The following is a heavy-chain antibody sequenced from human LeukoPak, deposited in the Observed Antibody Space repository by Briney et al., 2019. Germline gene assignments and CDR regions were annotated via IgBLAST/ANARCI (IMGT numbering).Heavy chain of an antibody. CDR2: INKSGST. J-gene: IGHJ3*02. V-gene: IGHV4-34*01. D-gene: IGHD6-13*01. CDR3: ASSSGYSLPACI. Sequence: PSETLSLTCAVDGGSVSGYYWRWVRQPPGKGREWHGEINKSGSTNYKPARKSRVTISVDTSKNQFSLKLSSVTAADTAVYYCASSSGYSLPACIWGQGTMVTVSS. CDR1: GGSVSGYY.